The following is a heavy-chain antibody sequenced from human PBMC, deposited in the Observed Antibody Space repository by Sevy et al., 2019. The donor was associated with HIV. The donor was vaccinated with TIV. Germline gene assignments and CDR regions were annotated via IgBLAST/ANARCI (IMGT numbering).Heavy chain of an antibody. CDR2: ISSSGSTI. J-gene: IGHJ6*02. CDR1: GFTFSDYY. V-gene: IGHV3-11*01. D-gene: IGHD6-13*01. Sequence: GGSLRLSCAASGFTFSDYYMSWIRQAPGKGLEWVSYISSSGSTIYYADSVKGRFTISRDNAKNSLYLQMNSLRAEDTAVYYCARDQTTGYSSSWLTGGGMDVWGQWTTVTVSS. CDR3: ARDQTTGYSSSWLTGGGMDV.